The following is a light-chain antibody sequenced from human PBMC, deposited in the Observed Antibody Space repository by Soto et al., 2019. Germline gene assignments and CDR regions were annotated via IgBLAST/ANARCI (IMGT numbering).Light chain of an antibody. CDR3: QQYNNWPFIT. J-gene: IGKJ5*01. V-gene: IGKV3-15*01. CDR2: GAS. CDR1: QSVSSN. Sequence: DTMMPQSPGPLSLSPGERATLSCRSIQSVSSNLAWYQQKPGQAPRLLIYGASTRATGIPARFSGSGSGTEFTLTISSLQSEDFAVYYCQQYNNWPFITFGQGTRLEIK.